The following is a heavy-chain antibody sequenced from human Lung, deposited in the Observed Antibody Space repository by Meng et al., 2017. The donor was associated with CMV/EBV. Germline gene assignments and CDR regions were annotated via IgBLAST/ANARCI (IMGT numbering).Heavy chain of an antibody. J-gene: IGHJ6*02. D-gene: IGHD6-13*01. CDR2: ISYDGSNK. CDR3: ERDSRGSWYYSHGEYYYVMDD. CDR1: GFTFSSYA. V-gene: IGHV3-30-3*01. Sequence: GESLKISCAASGFTFSSYAMHWVRQAPGKGLEWVADISYDGSNKYYADSVKGRFTISRDNSKNTLYLQMNSLRAEDTAVYYCERDSRGSWYYSHGEYYYVMDDWGQGXPVTVSS.